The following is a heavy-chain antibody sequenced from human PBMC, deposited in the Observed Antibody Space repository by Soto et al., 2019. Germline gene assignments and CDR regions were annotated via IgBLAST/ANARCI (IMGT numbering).Heavy chain of an antibody. D-gene: IGHD2-21*01. Sequence: QVQLVQSGAEVKKPGASVRVSCKASGYTFTSYGISWVRQAPGQGLEWMGRISANNGNTKYAQKRQGRVTVTTDTTTSTAYLELRIRRCEDTAVYYCATDSCGEGSYWGQGTLVTVSS. V-gene: IGHV1-18*01. CDR3: ATDSCGEGSY. J-gene: IGHJ4*02. CDR1: GYTFTSYG. CDR2: ISANNGNT.